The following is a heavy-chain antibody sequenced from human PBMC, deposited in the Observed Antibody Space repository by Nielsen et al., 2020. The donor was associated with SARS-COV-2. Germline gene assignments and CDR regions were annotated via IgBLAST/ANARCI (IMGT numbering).Heavy chain of an antibody. D-gene: IGHD3-10*01. V-gene: IGHV4-34*01. Sequence: SETLSLTCAVSGGSFSGYYWSWIRQPPGKGLEWIGEINHSGSTNYNPSLKSRVTISVDTSKNQFSLKLSSVTAADTAVYYCARHMVRGVPFSPWGQGTLVTVSS. CDR2: INHSGST. CDR3: ARHMVRGVPFSP. J-gene: IGHJ5*02. CDR1: GGSFSGYY.